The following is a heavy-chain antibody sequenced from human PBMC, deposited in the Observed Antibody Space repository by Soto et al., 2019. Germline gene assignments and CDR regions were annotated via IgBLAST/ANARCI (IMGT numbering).Heavy chain of an antibody. CDR2: ISWNSGSI. J-gene: IGHJ4*02. CDR1: GFTFADYA. V-gene: IGHV3-9*01. D-gene: IGHD3-22*01. Sequence: HPGGSLRLSCAASGFTFADYAMHWVRRAPGKGLEWVSGISWNSGSIGYADSVKGRFTISRDNAKNSLYLQMNSLRAEDTALYYCAKDLQYDSNGYADYWGQGT. CDR3: AKDLQYDSNGYADY.